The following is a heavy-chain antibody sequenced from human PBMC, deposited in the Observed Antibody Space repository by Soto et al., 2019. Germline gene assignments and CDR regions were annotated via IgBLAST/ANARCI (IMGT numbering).Heavy chain of an antibody. J-gene: IGHJ4*02. CDR1: VGTFSSYA. D-gene: IGHD3-10*01. CDR2: IIPIFGTA. CDR3: ARSTGGFGPLIDY. V-gene: IGHV1-69*06. Sequence: QVQLVQSGAEVKKPGSSVKVSCKASVGTFSSYAISWVRQAPGQGLEWMGGIIPIFGTANYAQKFQGRVTITADKSTSTAYRELSSLRSEYTAVYYCARSTGGFGPLIDYWGQGTLVTVSS.